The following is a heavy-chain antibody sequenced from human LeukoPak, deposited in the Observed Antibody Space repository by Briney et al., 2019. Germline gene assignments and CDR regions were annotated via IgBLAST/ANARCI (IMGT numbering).Heavy chain of an antibody. CDR3: AKDFNWAFDY. CDR2: IFYDGSTK. J-gene: IGHJ4*02. D-gene: IGHD1-1*01. Sequence: PGRSLRLSCAASGFTFSDYAMHWVRQAPGKGLEWVAVIFYDGSTKYYADSVKGRFTISRDISKNTVYLQMNSLRVEDTAVYYCAKDFNWAFDYWGQGTLVTVSS. V-gene: IGHV3-30*04. CDR1: GFTFSDYA.